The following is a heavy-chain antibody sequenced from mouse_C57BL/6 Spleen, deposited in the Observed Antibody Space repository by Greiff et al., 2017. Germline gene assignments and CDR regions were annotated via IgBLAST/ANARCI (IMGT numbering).Heavy chain of an antibody. CDR3: ASTQTGSDY. Sequence: QVQLQQPGAELVKPGASVKLSCKASGYTFTSYWMQWVKQRPGQGLEWIGEIDPSDSYTNYNQKFKGKATLTLDTSSSTAYMQLRSLTSEDSAVYYCASTQTGSDYWGQGTTLTVSS. CDR2: IDPSDSYT. J-gene: IGHJ2*01. V-gene: IGHV1-50*01. CDR1: GYTFTSYW. D-gene: IGHD4-1*01.